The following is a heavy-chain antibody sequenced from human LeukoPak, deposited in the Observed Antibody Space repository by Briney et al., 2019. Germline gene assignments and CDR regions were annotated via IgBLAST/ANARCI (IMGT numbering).Heavy chain of an antibody. CDR1: GGSISSGSYY. Sequence: PSQTLSLTCTVSGGSISSGSYYWSWIRQPPGKGLEWIGYIYHSGSTYYNPSLKSRVTISVDRSKNQFSLKLSSVTAADTAVYYCARCGSSTHYYYYYMDVWGKGTTVTVSS. CDR2: IYHSGST. D-gene: IGHD2-2*01. V-gene: IGHV4-30-2*01. J-gene: IGHJ6*03. CDR3: ARCGSSTHYYYYYMDV.